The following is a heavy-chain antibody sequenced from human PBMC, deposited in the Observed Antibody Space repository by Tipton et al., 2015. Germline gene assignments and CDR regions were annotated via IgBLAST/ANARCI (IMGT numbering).Heavy chain of an antibody. CDR3: ACQDYDSLTRDYQTVDY. CDR1: GGSVSSANYY. CDR2: IYYSGST. Sequence: TLSLTCSVSGGSVSSANYYWSWIRQPPGKGLEWIGYIYYSGSTNYNPSLKSRVTVLLDTSKTQFSLSLTSVTAADTAVYYCACQDYDSLTRDYQTVDYWGQGTLVTVSS. V-gene: IGHV4-61*01. J-gene: IGHJ4*02. D-gene: IGHD3-9*01.